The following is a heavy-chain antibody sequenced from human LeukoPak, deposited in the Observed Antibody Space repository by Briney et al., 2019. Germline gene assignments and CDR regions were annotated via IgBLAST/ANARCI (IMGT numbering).Heavy chain of an antibody. CDR1: GFTFSSYA. CDR2: ISYDGSNK. Sequence: GGSLRLSCAASGFTFSSYAMHWVRQAPGKGLEWVAVISYDGSNKYYADSVKGRFTISRDNSKNSLFLQLNSLRAEDTAVYYCVKNSGWYCLDYWGQGITVIVSS. CDR3: VKNSGWYCLDY. J-gene: IGHJ4*02. V-gene: IGHV3-30-3*02. D-gene: IGHD6-13*01.